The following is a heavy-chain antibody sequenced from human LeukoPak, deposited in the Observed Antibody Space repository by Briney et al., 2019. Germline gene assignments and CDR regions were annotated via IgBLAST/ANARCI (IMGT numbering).Heavy chain of an antibody. Sequence: SETLSLTCTVSGGSISSSSYYWGWIRQPPGKGLEGIGSIYYSGSTYYNPSLKSRVTISVDTSKNQFSLKLSSVTAADTAVYYCARDLQHRSTMVRGVVREQDYWGQGTLVTVSS. V-gene: IGHV4-39*07. CDR3: ARDLQHRSTMVRGVVREQDY. CDR2: IYYSGST. CDR1: GGSISSSSYY. D-gene: IGHD3-10*01. J-gene: IGHJ4*02.